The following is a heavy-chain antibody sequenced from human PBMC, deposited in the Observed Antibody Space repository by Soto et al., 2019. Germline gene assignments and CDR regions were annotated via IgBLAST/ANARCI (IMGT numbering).Heavy chain of an antibody. Sequence: SENLSLTCAVYGGSFSGYYWSWIRQPPGKGLEWIGEINHSGSTNYNPSLKSRVTISVDTSKNQFSLKLSSVTAADTAVYYCARGRRYSYGYENFYYHYYGMDVWGQGTTVTVSS. CDR2: INHSGST. CDR3: ARGRRYSYGYENFYYHYYGMDV. CDR1: GGSFSGYY. J-gene: IGHJ6*02. V-gene: IGHV4-34*01. D-gene: IGHD5-18*01.